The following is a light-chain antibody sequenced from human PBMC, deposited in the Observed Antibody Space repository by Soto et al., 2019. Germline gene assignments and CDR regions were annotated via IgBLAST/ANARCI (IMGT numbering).Light chain of an antibody. J-gene: IGLJ3*02. CDR3: LLSYNTFRV. CDR1: TGTVTSTHY. V-gene: IGLV7-46*01. Sequence: QTVVTQEPSLTVSPGGTVTLTCGSSTGTVTSTHYPFWFQQKPGQAPTIVIYDTNNKNSWTPARFSGSVLGGKAALTLSGAQPEDEAEYYCLLSYNTFRVFGGGTKVTVL. CDR2: DTN.